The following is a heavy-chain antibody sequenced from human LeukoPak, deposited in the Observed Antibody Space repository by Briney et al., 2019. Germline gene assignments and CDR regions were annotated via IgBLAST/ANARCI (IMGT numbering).Heavy chain of an antibody. CDR1: GITLSNYG. D-gene: IGHD1-1*01. CDR3: AKRGNPTVGHHYLDV. Sequence: PGGSLRLSCAVSGITLSNYGMSWVRQAPGKGLEWVAGISDSGGSTNYADSVKGRFTISRGNPKNTLYLQMNSLSAEDTAVYYCAKRGNPTVGHHYLDVWGKGTTVSVSS. J-gene: IGHJ6*03. V-gene: IGHV3-23*01. CDR2: ISDSGGST.